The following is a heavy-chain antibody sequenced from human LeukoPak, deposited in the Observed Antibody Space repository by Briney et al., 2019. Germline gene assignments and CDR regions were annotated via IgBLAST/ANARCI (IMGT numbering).Heavy chain of an antibody. CDR2: IKQDGSEK. J-gene: IGHJ4*02. Sequence: GGSLRLSCAASGFTFSSYWMSWVRQAPGKGLEWVANIKQDGSEKYYVDSVKGRFTISRDNAKNSLHLQMNSLRAEDTAVYYCVRDCSGDSCYETFDYWGQGTLVTVSS. CDR3: VRDCSGDSCYETFDY. CDR1: GFTFSSYW. D-gene: IGHD2-15*01. V-gene: IGHV3-7*01.